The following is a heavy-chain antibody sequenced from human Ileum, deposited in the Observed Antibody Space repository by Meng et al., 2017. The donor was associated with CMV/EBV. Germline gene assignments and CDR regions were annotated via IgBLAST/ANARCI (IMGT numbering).Heavy chain of an antibody. Sequence: QGSGPGWGEPSETRALPCIWLGGPMSSFSWGWIRQPAGKGLEWIGRIYSSVGANYSPSLKRRATMSVDMSKNEVSLKLSAVTAADTAVYYCARGDPDGYCAGGSCYRYWYFDVWGRGTLVTVSS. J-gene: IGHJ2*01. CDR3: ARGDPDGYCAGGSCYRYWYFDV. V-gene: IGHV4-4*07. CDR2: IYSSVGA. D-gene: IGHD2-15*01. CDR1: GGPMSSFS.